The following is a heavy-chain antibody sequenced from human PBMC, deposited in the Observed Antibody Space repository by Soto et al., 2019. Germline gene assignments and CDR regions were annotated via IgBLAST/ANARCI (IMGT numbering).Heavy chain of an antibody. CDR3: ARDQGCSGGSCSAGDYYYYGIDV. CDR1: GGTFSSYA. Sequence: ASVKVSCKASGGTFSSYAISWVRQAPGQGLEWMRGIIPTFGTANYAQKFQGRVTITADESTSTAYMELSSLRSEDTAVYYCARDQGCSGGSCSAGDYYYYGIDVWGQGTTVTVSS. V-gene: IGHV1-69*13. CDR2: IIPTFGTA. D-gene: IGHD2-15*01. J-gene: IGHJ6*02.